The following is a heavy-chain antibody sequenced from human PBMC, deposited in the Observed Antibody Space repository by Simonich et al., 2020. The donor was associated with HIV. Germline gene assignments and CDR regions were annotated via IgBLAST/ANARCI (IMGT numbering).Heavy chain of an antibody. V-gene: IGHV3-48*03. J-gene: IGHJ4*02. D-gene: IGHD1-1*01. CDR2: SSSSGRTI. CDR3: ARDGRLTGTLFDY. CDR1: GLSFSIYE. Sequence: EVQLVESGGGLVQPGGSLRPSCAASGLSFSIYEINWVRQAPGNGVEWISFSSSSGRTIYYADSVKGRFIISRDNAENSLYLQMNSLRAEDTAFYYCARDGRLTGTLFDYWGQGTLVTVSS.